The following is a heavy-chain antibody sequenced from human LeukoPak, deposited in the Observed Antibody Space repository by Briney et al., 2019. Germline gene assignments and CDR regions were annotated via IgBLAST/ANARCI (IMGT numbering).Heavy chain of an antibody. CDR2: INHSGST. V-gene: IGHV4-34*01. J-gene: IGHJ4*02. CDR1: GGSFSGYY. CDR3: AXXPIVVVPAAFDY. Sequence: SETLSLTCAVYGGSFSGYYWSWIRQPPGKGLEWIGEINHSGSTNYNPSLKSRVTISVDTSKNQFSLKLSSVTAADTAVYYCAXXPIVVVPAAFDYWGQGTLVTVSS. D-gene: IGHD2-2*01.